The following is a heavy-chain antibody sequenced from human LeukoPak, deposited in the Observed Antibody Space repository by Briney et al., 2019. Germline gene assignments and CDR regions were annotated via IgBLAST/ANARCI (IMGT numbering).Heavy chain of an antibody. V-gene: IGHV3-23*01. D-gene: IGHD5-18*01. J-gene: IGHJ4*02. CDR3: TTGGYRYGDDY. CDR1: GFTFSTYG. Sequence: PGGSLRLSCAASGFTFSTYGMTWVRQAPGKGLEWVSSISGSGGSTYYADSVKGRVTVSRDNSKSTLFLQMNSLRAEDTAVYYCTTGGYRYGDDYWGQGTLVTVSS. CDR2: ISGSGGST.